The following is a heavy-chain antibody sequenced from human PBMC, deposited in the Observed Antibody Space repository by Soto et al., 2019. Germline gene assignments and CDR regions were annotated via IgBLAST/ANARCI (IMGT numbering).Heavy chain of an antibody. J-gene: IGHJ2*01. CDR3: ARDWGGNAGLHWYFDL. Sequence: PGGSLRLSCEGSGFSFDSYSMSWVRQAPGKGLEWVSVVYSADTTHYADSVKGRFTISRDNSKNTLYLQMNSLRAEDTAVYYCARDWGGNAGLHWYFDLWGRGTLVTVYS. CDR1: GFSFDSYS. V-gene: IGHV3-53*01. D-gene: IGHD3-16*01. CDR2: VYSADTT.